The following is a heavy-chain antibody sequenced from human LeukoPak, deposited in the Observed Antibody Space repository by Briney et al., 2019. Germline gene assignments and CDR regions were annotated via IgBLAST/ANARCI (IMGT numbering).Heavy chain of an antibody. CDR3: ARDSAIFGVVTPGRYFDL. Sequence: ASVKVSCKASGYTFTGYYMHWVRQAPGQWLEWMGWIDTNTGNPTYAQGFTGRFVFSLDTSVSTAYLQISSLKAEDTAVYYCARDSAIFGVVTPGRYFDLWGRGTLVTVSS. CDR2: IDTNTGNP. D-gene: IGHD3-3*01. V-gene: IGHV7-4-1*02. J-gene: IGHJ2*01. CDR1: GYTFTGYY.